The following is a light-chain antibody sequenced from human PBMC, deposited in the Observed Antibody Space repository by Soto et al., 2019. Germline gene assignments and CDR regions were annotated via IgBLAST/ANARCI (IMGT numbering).Light chain of an antibody. V-gene: IGKV1-39*01. Sequence: DIQMTQSPSSLSASVGDRVTITCRASQSISSSSNWYQQKPGKAPKLLIYAASNLQSGVPSRFSGSASGTDFTLTISSLQPEDFATYYCQQSYSTPWTFGQGTKVEIK. CDR3: QQSYSTPWT. CDR2: AAS. CDR1: QSISSS. J-gene: IGKJ1*01.